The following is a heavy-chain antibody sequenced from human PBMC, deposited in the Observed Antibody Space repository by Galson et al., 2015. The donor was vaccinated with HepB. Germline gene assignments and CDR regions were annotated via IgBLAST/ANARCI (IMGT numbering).Heavy chain of an antibody. CDR3: ARRPYYYSSSWPYNWFDP. CDR2: IDPSDSYT. V-gene: IGHV5-10-1*01. J-gene: IGHJ5*02. Sequence: QSGAEVKKPGESLRISCKGSGYSFTSYWISWVRQMPGKGLEWMGRIDPSDSYTNYSPSFQGHVTISADKSISTAYLQWSSLKASDTAMYYCARRPYYYSSSWPYNWFDPWGQGTLVTVSS. CDR1: GYSFTSYW. D-gene: IGHD6-13*01.